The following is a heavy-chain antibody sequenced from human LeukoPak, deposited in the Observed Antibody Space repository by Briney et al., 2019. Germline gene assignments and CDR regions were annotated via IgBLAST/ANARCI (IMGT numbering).Heavy chain of an antibody. V-gene: IGHV3-30*04. CDR2: ISYDGSDK. J-gene: IGHJ4*02. CDR3: TKDGRAKIVVVVAAKGRPYYFDY. Sequence: GGSLRLSCAASGFTFRSYAMHWVRQAPGKGLEWVAFISYDGSDKYYADSVKGRFTISKDNSKNTLYLQMNSLRAEDTAIYYCTKDGRAKIVVVVAAKGRPYYFDYWGQGALVTVSS. D-gene: IGHD2-15*01. CDR1: GFTFRSYA.